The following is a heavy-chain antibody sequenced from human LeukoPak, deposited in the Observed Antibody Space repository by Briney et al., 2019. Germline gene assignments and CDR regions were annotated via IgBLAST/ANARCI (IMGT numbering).Heavy chain of an antibody. Sequence: GGSLRLSCEASGFTFSSYWMSWVRQAPGKGLEWVANIKTDGSEKYYVDSVKGRFTISRDNAKNSLYLQMNSLRAEDTAVYYCARAATYGSGYYYYGMDVWGQGTTVTVSS. J-gene: IGHJ6*02. CDR3: ARAATYGSGYYYYGMDV. CDR1: GFTFSSYW. D-gene: IGHD3-10*01. V-gene: IGHV3-7*03. CDR2: IKTDGSEK.